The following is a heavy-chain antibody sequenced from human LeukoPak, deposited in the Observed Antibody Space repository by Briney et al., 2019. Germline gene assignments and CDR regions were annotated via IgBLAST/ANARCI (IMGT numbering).Heavy chain of an antibody. Sequence: ASVKVSCKASGYTFTRYDINWVRQATGQGLEWMGWMNPNSGNTGYAQKLQGRVTMTRNTSMSTAYMELSSLRSEDTAVYYCARGPTLVRGVGLDVWGKGTTVSVSS. CDR1: GYTFTRYD. CDR3: ARGPTLVRGVGLDV. CDR2: MNPNSGNT. J-gene: IGHJ6*04. V-gene: IGHV1-8*01. D-gene: IGHD3-10*01.